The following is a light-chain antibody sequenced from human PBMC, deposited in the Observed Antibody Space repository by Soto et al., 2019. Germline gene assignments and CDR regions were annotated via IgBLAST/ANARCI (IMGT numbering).Light chain of an antibody. CDR1: SSDVGGYNY. J-gene: IGLJ1*01. Sequence: QSALTQPPSASGSPGQSVTISCTGTSSDVGGYNYVSWYQQHPGKAPKLMIYEVSKRPSGVPDRFSCSKSGNTASLTVSGLQAEDEADYYCSSYGGSNNYVFGSGTKVTVL. V-gene: IGLV2-8*01. CDR3: SSYGGSNNYV. CDR2: EVS.